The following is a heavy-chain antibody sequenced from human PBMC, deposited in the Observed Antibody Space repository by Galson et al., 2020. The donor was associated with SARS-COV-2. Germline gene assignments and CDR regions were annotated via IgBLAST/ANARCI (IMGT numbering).Heavy chain of an antibody. CDR1: GYTFTGHY. D-gene: IGHD2-15*01. CDR3: ARAYCSGGPCHGARLDP. J-gene: IGHJ5*02. CDR2: INAERGDT. V-gene: IGHV1-2*02. Sequence: ASVKVSCKASGYTFTGHYIHWVRQAPGQGLEWMGWINAERGDTKYAQKFQGRVTMTRDTFISTAYMELSRLTSDDTAVYYWARAYCSGGPCHGARLDPWGQGTLVTVSS.